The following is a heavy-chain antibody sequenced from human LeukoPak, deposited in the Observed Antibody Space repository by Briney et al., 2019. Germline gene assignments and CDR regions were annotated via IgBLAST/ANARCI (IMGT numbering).Heavy chain of an antibody. CDR2: MSSDGNNK. Sequence: GGSLRLSCAASGFSFSTFNMHWVRQAPGKGLEWVAGMSSDGNNKNHADSVKGRFSISRDNSKNTLYLQMNSLRVEDTAVYYCARGPLSYRPHYDFWSDRHWFDPWGQGTLVTVSS. CDR1: GFSFSTFN. CDR3: ARGPLSYRPHYDFWSDRHWFDP. J-gene: IGHJ5*02. V-gene: IGHV3-30*14. D-gene: IGHD3-3*01.